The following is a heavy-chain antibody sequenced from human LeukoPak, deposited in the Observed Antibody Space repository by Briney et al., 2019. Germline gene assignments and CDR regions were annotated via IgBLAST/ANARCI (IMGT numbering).Heavy chain of an antibody. Sequence: PGGSLRLSCAASGFPFSTYGMGWVRQAPGKGLEWVSAISGSGDNTYYADSVKGRFTISRDNSKSTLYLQMDSLRAEDTAVYYCAKGSTYGSGSFSYSTFFHWGQGTLVTVSS. D-gene: IGHD3-10*01. CDR2: ISGSGDNT. J-gene: IGHJ4*02. CDR1: GFPFSTYG. CDR3: AKGSTYGSGSFSYSTFFH. V-gene: IGHV3-23*01.